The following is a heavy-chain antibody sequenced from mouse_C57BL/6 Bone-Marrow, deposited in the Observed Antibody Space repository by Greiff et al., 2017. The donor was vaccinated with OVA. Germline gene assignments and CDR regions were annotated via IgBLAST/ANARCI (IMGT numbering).Heavy chain of an antibody. J-gene: IGHJ3*01. CDR1: GFTFSSYA. CDR3: ARDRIYYGNYEAY. Sequence: CGGGLVKPGGSLKLSCAASGFTFSSYAMSWVRQTPEKRLEWVATISDGGSYTYYPDNVKGRFTISRDNAKNNLYLQMSHLKSEDTAMYYCARDRIYYGNYEAYWGQGTLVTVSA. CDR2: ISDGGSYT. D-gene: IGHD2-1*01. V-gene: IGHV5-4*01.